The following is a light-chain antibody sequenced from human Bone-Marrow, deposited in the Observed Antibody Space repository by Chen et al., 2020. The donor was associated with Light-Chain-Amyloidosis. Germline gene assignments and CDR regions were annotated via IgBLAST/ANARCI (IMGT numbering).Light chain of an antibody. CDR3: QHYNNWPPMYT. CDR2: GAS. J-gene: IGKJ2*01. CDR1: QSVSSN. V-gene: IGKV3-15*01. Sequence: EIVMTQSPVTLSVSPGERATLSCRASQSVSSNLAWYQQKPGQAPRLLSYGASTRATGIPARFSGSGSGTEFTLTISSLQSEDFAVYYCQHYNNWPPMYTFGQGTKLEIK.